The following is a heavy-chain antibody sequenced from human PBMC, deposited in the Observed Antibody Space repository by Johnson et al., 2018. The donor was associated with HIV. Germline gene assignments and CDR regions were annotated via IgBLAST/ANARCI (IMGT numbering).Heavy chain of an antibody. CDR3: ARAMYTSGWSYDAFDI. Sequence: VQLVESGGGLIQPGGSLRLSCAASGFTVSSNYMSWVRQAPGKGLEWVSVIYSGGSTYYADSVKGRFTISRDNSKNTLYLQMNSLRAEDTAVYYCARAMYTSGWSYDAFDIWGPGTMVTVSS. V-gene: IGHV3-53*01. D-gene: IGHD6-19*01. J-gene: IGHJ3*02. CDR1: GFTVSSNY. CDR2: IYSGGST.